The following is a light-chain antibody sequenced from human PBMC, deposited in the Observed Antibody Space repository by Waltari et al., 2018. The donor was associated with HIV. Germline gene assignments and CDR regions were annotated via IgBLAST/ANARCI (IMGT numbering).Light chain of an antibody. CDR2: WAS. CDR3: QQCYSTPYT. V-gene: IGKV4-1*01. CDR1: QSVLSSSNNKNY. J-gene: IGKJ2*01. Sequence: DIVMTQSPDSLAVSLGERATINCKSSQSVLSSSNNKNYLTWYQQNPGQPPKLLLFWASTRQSGVPDRFSGSGSGADFTLTISSLQAEDVAVYYCQQCYSTPYTFGQGTKLEIK.